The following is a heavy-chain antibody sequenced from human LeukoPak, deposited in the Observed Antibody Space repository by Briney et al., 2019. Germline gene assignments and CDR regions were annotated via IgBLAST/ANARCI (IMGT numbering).Heavy chain of an antibody. V-gene: IGHV3-21*01. Sequence: PGGSLRLSCAASGFTFSSYSMNWVRQAPGKGLEWVSSISSSSSYIYYADSVKGRFTISRDNAKNSLYLQMNSLRAGDTAVYYCARVLELYDSSGYCDYWGQGTLVTVSS. D-gene: IGHD3-22*01. CDR1: GFTFSSYS. J-gene: IGHJ4*02. CDR3: ARVLELYDSSGYCDY. CDR2: ISSSSSYI.